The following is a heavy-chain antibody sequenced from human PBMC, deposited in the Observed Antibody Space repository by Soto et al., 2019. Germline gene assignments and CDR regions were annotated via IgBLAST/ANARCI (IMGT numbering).Heavy chain of an antibody. CDR2: ITHSGSA. Sequence: SETLSLTCAVYGGSFSGYYWTWIRQPPGKGLEWIGEITHSGSANYNPSLKSRVTISVDTSKNQFSLNLNSVTAADTAVYYCARSSVRGWSYWGQGTLVTVSS. V-gene: IGHV4-34*01. CDR3: ARSSVRGWSY. J-gene: IGHJ4*02. D-gene: IGHD3-10*02. CDR1: GGSFSGYY.